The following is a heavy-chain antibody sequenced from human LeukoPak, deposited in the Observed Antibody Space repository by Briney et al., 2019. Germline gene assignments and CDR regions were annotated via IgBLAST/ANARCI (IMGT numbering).Heavy chain of an antibody. CDR2: MYTSGSI. V-gene: IGHV4-61*02. D-gene: IGHD7-27*01. Sequence: PSETLSLTCTVSGGSISSGSDYWNWIRQPAGKGLEWIGRMYTSGSIDYNPSLKSRVSISVDTSKNQFSLKVSSVTAADTAVYYCARLTTGDLYYMDVWGKGTTVTVSS. CDR1: GGSISSGSDY. CDR3: ARLTTGDLYYMDV. J-gene: IGHJ6*03.